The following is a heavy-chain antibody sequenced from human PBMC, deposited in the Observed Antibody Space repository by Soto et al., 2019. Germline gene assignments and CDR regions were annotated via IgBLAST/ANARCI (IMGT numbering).Heavy chain of an antibody. CDR3: ARNMDCYYGPGSGNGHGF. V-gene: IGHV1-2*02. D-gene: IGHD3-10*01. Sequence: QVQLVQSGAELKEPGDSVRVSCEASGYTFTAYYIHWVRQAPGQGLEWMGWINPRFGDTSYAQDFQGRVSMTRDTSISTVYMELSRLTSDDTAIYYCARNMDCYYGPGSGNGHGFWGQGTTVTVFS. J-gene: IGHJ6*02. CDR1: GYTFTAYY. CDR2: INPRFGDT.